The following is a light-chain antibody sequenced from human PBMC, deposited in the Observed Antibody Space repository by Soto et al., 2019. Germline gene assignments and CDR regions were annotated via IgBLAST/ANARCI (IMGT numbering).Light chain of an antibody. CDR1: SSNIGAGYD. Sequence: QSVLTQPPSVSGAPGQRVTISCTGSSSNIGAGYDVHWYQQLPGTAPKLLIYGNSNRPSGVPDRFSGSKSGTSASLAITGLLAEEEADDYYQSSDSSLSAVVFGGGTQLTVL. CDR3: QSSDSSLSAVV. V-gene: IGLV1-40*01. CDR2: GNS. J-gene: IGLJ2*01.